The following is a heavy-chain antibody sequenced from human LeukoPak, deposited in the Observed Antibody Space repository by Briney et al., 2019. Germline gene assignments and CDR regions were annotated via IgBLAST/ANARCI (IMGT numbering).Heavy chain of an antibody. J-gene: IGHJ4*02. D-gene: IGHD3-10*01. CDR1: GYSISSGYY. CDR3: ARDLTNYGSGSYDY. CDR2: IYHSGST. V-gene: IGHV4-38-2*02. Sequence: SETLSLTCTVSGYSISSGYYWGWIRQPPGKGLEWIGSIYHSGSTYYNPSLKSRVTISVDTSKNQFSLKLSSVTAADTAVYYCARDLTNYGSGSYDYWGQGTLVTVSS.